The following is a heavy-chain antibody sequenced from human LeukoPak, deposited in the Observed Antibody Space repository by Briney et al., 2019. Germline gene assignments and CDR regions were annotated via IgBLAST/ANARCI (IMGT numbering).Heavy chain of an antibody. J-gene: IGHJ4*02. CDR3: AKGTKPVMTIPDY. CDR2: IKQDGSDK. D-gene: IGHD1/OR15-1a*01. CDR1: GFTFNTYW. Sequence: GGSLRLSCVASGFTFNTYWMTWVRQAPGKGLEWVSMIKQDGSDKYYVDSVKGRFTISRDNAKNSLYLQMNSLRVEDTAIYYCAKGTKPVMTIPDYWGQGILVTVSS. V-gene: IGHV3-7*01.